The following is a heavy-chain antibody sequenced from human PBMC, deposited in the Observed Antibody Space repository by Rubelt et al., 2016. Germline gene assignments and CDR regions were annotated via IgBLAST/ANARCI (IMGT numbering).Heavy chain of an antibody. CDR1: GFTFSSYA. Sequence: EVQLLESGGGLVQPGGSLRLSCAASGFTFSSYAMSWVRQAPGKGLEWVSAISGSGGSTCYADSVKGRFTISRDNSKNTLYLQRNGLRAEETAVDYCAKDERTTVALGADDWGQGTLVTVSS. CDR2: ISGSGGST. CDR3: AKDERTTVALGADD. J-gene: IGHJ4*02. V-gene: IGHV3-23*01. D-gene: IGHD4-23*01.